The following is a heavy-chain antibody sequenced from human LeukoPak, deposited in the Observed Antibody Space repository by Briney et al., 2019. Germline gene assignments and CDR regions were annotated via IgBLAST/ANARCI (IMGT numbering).Heavy chain of an antibody. CDR2: IRSSSSYI. D-gene: IGHD3-10*01. J-gene: IGHJ6*02. CDR1: GFTFSSYS. V-gene: IGHV3-21*01. Sequence: GGSLRLSCAASGFTFSSYSLNWVRQAPGKGLEWVSSIRSSSSYIYYADSVRGRFTISRDNAKNSLYLQMNSLRAEHTAVYYCARKGFTMVRVDYGMDVWGQGTTVTVSS. CDR3: ARKGFTMVRVDYGMDV.